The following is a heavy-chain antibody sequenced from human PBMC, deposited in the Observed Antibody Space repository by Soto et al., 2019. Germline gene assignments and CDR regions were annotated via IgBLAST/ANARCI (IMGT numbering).Heavy chain of an antibody. V-gene: IGHV1-18*01. D-gene: IGHD3-10*01. J-gene: IGHJ6*02. CDR3: ARTIYYGSGSASRPDYCGRDV. CDR1: GYTLISYG. Sequence: ASVKVSCKASGYTLISYGISWVRQAPGQGLEWMGWISAYNGNTQYAQKLQGRLTMTTDTSTSTAYMELRSLRSDDTAVYYCARTIYYGSGSASRPDYCGRDVWG. CDR2: ISAYNGNT.